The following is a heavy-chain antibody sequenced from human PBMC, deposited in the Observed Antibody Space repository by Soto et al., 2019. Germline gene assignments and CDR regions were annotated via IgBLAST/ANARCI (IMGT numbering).Heavy chain of an antibody. CDR3: ARDGDSGYEPYYYYYGMDV. V-gene: IGHV3-30-3*01. CDR2: ISYDGSNK. D-gene: IGHD5-12*01. CDR1: GFTFSSYA. J-gene: IGHJ6*02. Sequence: QVQLVESGGGVVQPGRSLRLSCAASGFTFSSYAMHWVRQAPGKGLEWVAVISYDGSNKYYADSVKGRFTISRDNSKNTLYLQMNSLRAEDTAVYYCARDGDSGYEPYYYYYGMDVWGQGTTVTVSS.